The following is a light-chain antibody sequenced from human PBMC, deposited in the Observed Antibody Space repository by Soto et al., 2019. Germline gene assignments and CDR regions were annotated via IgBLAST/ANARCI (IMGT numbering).Light chain of an antibody. Sequence: QSVLTQPASVSGSPGQSITISCTGTSSDIGGSNYVSWYQHLPGKPPKLMIFEVSNRPSGVSNRFSGSKSGNTASLTISGLQSEDEAGYFCSSYTSSSTWVFGGGTKVTVL. CDR3: SSYTSSSTWV. V-gene: IGLV2-14*01. CDR1: SSDIGGSNY. J-gene: IGLJ3*02. CDR2: EVS.